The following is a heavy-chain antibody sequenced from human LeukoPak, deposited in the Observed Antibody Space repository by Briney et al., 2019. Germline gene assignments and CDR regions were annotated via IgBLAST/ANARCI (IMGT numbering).Heavy chain of an antibody. CDR2: IYYSGST. CDR1: GGSISSGGYY. J-gene: IGHJ6*02. D-gene: IGHD3-3*01. V-gene: IGHV4-31*03. CDR3: ARAPITIFGVDSAIPYSGMDV. Sequence: SSQTLSLTCTVSGGSISSGGYYWSWIRQHPGKGLEWIGYIYYSGSTYYNPSLKSRVTKSVDTSKNQFSLKLSSVTAADTAVYYCARAPITIFGVDSAIPYSGMDVWGQGTTVTVSS.